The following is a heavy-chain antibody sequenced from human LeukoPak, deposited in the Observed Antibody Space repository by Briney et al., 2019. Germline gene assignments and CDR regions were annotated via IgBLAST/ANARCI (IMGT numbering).Heavy chain of an antibody. D-gene: IGHD6-13*01. J-gene: IGHJ4*02. Sequence: GGSLRLSCAASGFTFSDYYMSWVRQAPGKGLEWVSVMYSGGSTYYADSVKGRFTISRDNSKNTLYLQMNSLRAEDTAVYYCARDSSSWYYSFDYWGQGTLVTVSS. CDR3: ARDSSSWYYSFDY. V-gene: IGHV3-53*01. CDR2: MYSGGST. CDR1: GFTFSDYY.